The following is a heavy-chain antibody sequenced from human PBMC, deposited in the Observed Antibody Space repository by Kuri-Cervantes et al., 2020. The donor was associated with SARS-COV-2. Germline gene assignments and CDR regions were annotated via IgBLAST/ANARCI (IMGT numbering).Heavy chain of an antibody. CDR1: GGSISSGGYY. CDR3: ARHDY. Sequence: SETLSLTCTVSGGSISSGGYYWGWNRQPPGKGLEFIGTIYYDGRTYYNTSLKSRVTISVDTSKNQFSLKLSSVTAADTAVYYCARHDYRGRGTLVTVSS. V-gene: IGHV4-39*01. CDR2: IYYDGRT. J-gene: IGHJ4*02.